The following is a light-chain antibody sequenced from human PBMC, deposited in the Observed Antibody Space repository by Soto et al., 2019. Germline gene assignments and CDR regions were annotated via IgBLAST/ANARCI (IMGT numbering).Light chain of an antibody. Sequence: EIVMTQSPATLSVSPGERATLSCRASESVSSNLAWYQQRPGQAPRLVIYGASTRATGIPARFSGSGSGTEFTLTISSLQSEDFALYYCQQYNNWPPITFGQGTRLEI. CDR3: QQYNNWPPIT. CDR2: GAS. CDR1: ESVSSN. J-gene: IGKJ5*01. V-gene: IGKV3-15*01.